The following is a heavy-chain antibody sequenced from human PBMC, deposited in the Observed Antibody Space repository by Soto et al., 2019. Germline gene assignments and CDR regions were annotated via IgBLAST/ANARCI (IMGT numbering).Heavy chain of an antibody. CDR2: IYYSGST. CDR1: GGSISSYY. Sequence: PSETLPLTCTVSGGSISSYYWSWIRQPPGKGLEWIGYIYYSGSTNYNPSLKSRVTISVDTSKNQFSLKLSSVTAADTAVYYCARHQEAAAAYYYYYYMDVWGKGTTVTVSS. CDR3: ARHQEAAAAYYYYYYMDV. V-gene: IGHV4-59*08. J-gene: IGHJ6*03. D-gene: IGHD6-13*01.